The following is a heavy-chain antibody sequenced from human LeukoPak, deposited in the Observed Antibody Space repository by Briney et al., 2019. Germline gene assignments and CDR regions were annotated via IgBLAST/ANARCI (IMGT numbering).Heavy chain of an antibody. D-gene: IGHD3-22*01. CDR2: ISSNGGST. V-gene: IGHV3-64*01. CDR1: GFTFSSYA. J-gene: IGHJ4*02. Sequence: GGSLRLSCAASGFTFSSYAMHWVSQAPGKGLEYVSAISSNGGSTYYANSVKGRFTISRDNSKNTLYLQMGSLRAEDMAVYYCARGEYDSSGYYHFDYWGQGTLVTVSS. CDR3: ARGEYDSSGYYHFDY.